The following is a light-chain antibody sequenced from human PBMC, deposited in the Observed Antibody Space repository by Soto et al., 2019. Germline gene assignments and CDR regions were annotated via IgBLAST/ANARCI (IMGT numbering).Light chain of an antibody. V-gene: IGKV3-11*01. CDR1: QSVFSS. CDR2: DAS. CDR3: QQRSNWPGT. Sequence: EIVVTQSPATLSVCPGERVTLSCRASQSVFSSLAWYQQKPGQAPRLLIYDASNRATGIPARFSGSGSGTDFTLTISSQEPEDFAVYYCQQRSNWPGTFGQGTKVDI. J-gene: IGKJ1*01.